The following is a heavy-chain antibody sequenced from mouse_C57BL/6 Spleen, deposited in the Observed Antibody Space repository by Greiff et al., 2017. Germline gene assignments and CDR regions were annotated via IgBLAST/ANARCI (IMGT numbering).Heavy chain of an antibody. J-gene: IGHJ1*03. CDR3: TREGGYYRYFDV. CDR2: ISSGGDYI. CDR1: GFTFSSYA. Sequence: EVKLVESGEGLVKPGGSLKLSCAASGFTFSSYAMSWVRQTPEKRLEWVAYISSGGDYIYYADTVKGRFTISRDNARNTLYLQMSSLNSENTAMYYCTREGGYYRYFDVWGTGTTVTVSS. V-gene: IGHV5-9-1*02. D-gene: IGHD1-1*02.